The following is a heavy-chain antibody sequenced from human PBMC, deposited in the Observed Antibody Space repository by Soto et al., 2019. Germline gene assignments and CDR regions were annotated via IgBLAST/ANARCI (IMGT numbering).Heavy chain of an antibody. CDR3: ARVRGSGSYAAYYFDS. J-gene: IGHJ4*01. V-gene: IGHV4-31*03. CDR1: GGSIINGGYY. Sequence: KPSETLSLTCTVSGGSIINGGYYCDWVRQHPWKGLEWIGYIHYSGSTWYNPSLESRVTISVDTSKDQFSLKLRSVTAADTAVYYCARVRGSGSYAAYYFDSWGQGTLVTVSS. CDR2: IHYSGST. D-gene: IGHD3-10*01.